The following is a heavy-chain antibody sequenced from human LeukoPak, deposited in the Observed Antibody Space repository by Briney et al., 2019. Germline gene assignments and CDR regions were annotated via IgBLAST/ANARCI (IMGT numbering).Heavy chain of an antibody. CDR2: IYSRGDT. D-gene: IGHD6-19*01. Sequence: GGSLRLSCAASEFIVSINYMTWVRQAPGKGLEWVSLIYSRGDTKYADSVKGRFTISRDNSKNTLYLQMSSLRTEDTAVYYCARAGSRQWLVDLFDYWGQGTLVTVSS. CDR1: EFIVSINY. V-gene: IGHV3-66*01. J-gene: IGHJ4*02. CDR3: ARAGSRQWLVDLFDY.